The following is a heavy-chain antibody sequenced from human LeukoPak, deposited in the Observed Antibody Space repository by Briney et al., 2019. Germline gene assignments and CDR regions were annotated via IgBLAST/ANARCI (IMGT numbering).Heavy chain of an antibody. CDR1: GFTFSSYA. J-gene: IGHJ4*02. CDR3: ARSPDGFDY. Sequence: GGSLRLSCAASGFTFSSYAMSWVRQAPGEGLEWVANIKQDGSEIFYVDSVKGRFTISRDSAKNSLYLQMSSLRVEDTAMYYCARSPDGFDYWGQGTLVTVSS. CDR2: IKQDGSEI. V-gene: IGHV3-7*01.